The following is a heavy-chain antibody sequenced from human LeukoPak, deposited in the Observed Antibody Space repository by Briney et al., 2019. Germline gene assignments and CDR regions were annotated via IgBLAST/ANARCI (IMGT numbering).Heavy chain of an antibody. CDR3: ARRTTYYDFWSGYYYYYYYYMDV. CDR2: INHSGST. CDR1: GGSFSGYY. D-gene: IGHD3-3*01. V-gene: IGHV4-34*01. Sequence: SETLSLTCAVYGGSFSGYYWSWIRQPPGKGLEWIGEINHSGSTNYNPSLKSRVTISVDTSKNQFSLKLSSVTAADTAVYYCARRTTYYDFWSGYYYYYYYYMDVWGKGTTVTVSS. J-gene: IGHJ6*03.